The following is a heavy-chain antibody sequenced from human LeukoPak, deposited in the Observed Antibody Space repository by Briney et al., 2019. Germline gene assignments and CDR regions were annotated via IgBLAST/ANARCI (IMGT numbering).Heavy chain of an antibody. Sequence: ASVKVSCKASGYTLTELSMHWVRQAPGQGRGWMGGFDPEDGETIYAQKFQGRVTMTEDTSTDTAYMELSRLRSEDTAVYYCATERGIAAAGFDYWGQGTLVTVSS. CDR1: GYTLTELS. D-gene: IGHD6-13*01. V-gene: IGHV1-24*01. J-gene: IGHJ4*02. CDR3: ATERGIAAAGFDY. CDR2: FDPEDGET.